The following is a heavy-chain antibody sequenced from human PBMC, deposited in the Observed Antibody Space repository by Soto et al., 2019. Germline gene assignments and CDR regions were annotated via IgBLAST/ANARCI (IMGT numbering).Heavy chain of an antibody. CDR1: GFTFSSVA. V-gene: IGHV3-23*01. CDR3: AKDSLYFQH. CDR2: ISGSGGST. J-gene: IGHJ1*01. Sequence: GGSLRLSCAGSGFTFSSVAMTWVRQAPGKGLEWVSAISGSGGSTYYADSVKGRFTISRDNSKNTLYLQMNSLRAEDTAVYYCAKDSLYFQHWGQGTLVTVSS.